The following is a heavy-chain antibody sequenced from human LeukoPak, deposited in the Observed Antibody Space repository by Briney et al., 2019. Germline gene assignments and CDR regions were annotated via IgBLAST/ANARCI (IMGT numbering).Heavy chain of an antibody. V-gene: IGHV4-34*01. Sequence: PSETLSLTCAVYGGSFSGYYWSWIRQPPGKGLEWIGEINHSGSTNYNPSLKSRVTISVDTSKNQFSLKLNSVTAADTAVYYCARGVAGHFGGFYFDSWGQGALVTVSS. D-gene: IGHD2-21*01. CDR3: ARGVAGHFGGFYFDS. CDR2: INHSGST. J-gene: IGHJ4*02. CDR1: GGSFSGYY.